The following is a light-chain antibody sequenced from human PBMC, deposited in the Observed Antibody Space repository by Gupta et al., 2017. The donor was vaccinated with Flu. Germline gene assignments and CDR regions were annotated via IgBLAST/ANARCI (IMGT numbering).Light chain of an antibody. CDR2: GAS. V-gene: IGKV1-16*01. CDR3: QQDNVYPLT. Sequence: DVQMTQSPSSLSASIGDSVNISCRARQDIGPSVAWFHQAPGKAPKSLISGASNLQSGVPSRFSGRRAGTDFSLTIRGLQPEDFATYYCQQDNVYPLTFGQGTRMDFK. CDR1: QDIGPS. J-gene: IGKJ5*01.